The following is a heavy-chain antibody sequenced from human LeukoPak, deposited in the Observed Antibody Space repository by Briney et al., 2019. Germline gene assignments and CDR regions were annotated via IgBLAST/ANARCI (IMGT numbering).Heavy chain of an antibody. CDR3: ARDFSGYDYNFDY. V-gene: IGHV3-21*01. J-gene: IGHJ4*02. CDR1: GFTFSTYT. D-gene: IGHD5-12*01. CDR2: ISSSSSYI. Sequence: PGGSLRLSCAASGFTFSTYTMNWVRQAPGKGLEWVSFISSSSSYIYYADSVKGRFTISRDNTKKSLYLQKNSLRAEDTAVYYCARDFSGYDYNFDYWGQGTLVTVSS.